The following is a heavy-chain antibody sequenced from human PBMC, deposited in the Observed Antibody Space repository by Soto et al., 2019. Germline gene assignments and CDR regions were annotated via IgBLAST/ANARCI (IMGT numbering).Heavy chain of an antibody. CDR2: ISSSRSTI. CDR1: GFTFSSYS. CDR3: ASSSGHFGY. Sequence: GGSLRLSCAASGFTFSSYSMNWVRQAPGKGLEWVSYISSSRSTIYYADSVKGRFTISRDNAKNSLYLQMNSLRAEDTAVYYCASSSGHFGYWGQGTLVTVSS. V-gene: IGHV3-48*01. D-gene: IGHD3-3*01. J-gene: IGHJ4*02.